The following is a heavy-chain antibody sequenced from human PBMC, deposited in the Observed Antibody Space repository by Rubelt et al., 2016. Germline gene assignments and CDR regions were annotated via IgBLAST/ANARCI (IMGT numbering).Heavy chain of an antibody. J-gene: IGHJ6*02. CDR2: IYYSGST. D-gene: IGHD6-13*01. CDR3: ARHGRAAARYYV. V-gene: IGHV4-39*01. CDR1: GGSISSSSYY. Sequence: QLQLQESGPGLVKPSETLSLTCTVSGGSISSSSYYWGWIRQPPGKGLEWIGSIYYSGSTYYNPSLKSRVTISVDTSKNQFSLMVSSVTAADTAVYYCARHGRAAARYYVWGQGTTVTVSS.